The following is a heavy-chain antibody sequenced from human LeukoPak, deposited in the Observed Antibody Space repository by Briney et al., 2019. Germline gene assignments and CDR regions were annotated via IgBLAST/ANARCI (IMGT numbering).Heavy chain of an antibody. Sequence: GWINAGNGNTKYSQKFQGRVTITRDTSASTAYMELSSLRSEDTAVYYCARDRVDTAMVFDYWGQGTLVTVSS. V-gene: IGHV1-3*01. J-gene: IGHJ4*02. D-gene: IGHD5-18*01. CDR3: ARDRVDTAMVFDY. CDR2: INAGNGNT.